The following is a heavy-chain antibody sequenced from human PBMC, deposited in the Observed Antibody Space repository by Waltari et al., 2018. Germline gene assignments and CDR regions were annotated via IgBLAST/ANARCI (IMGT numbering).Heavy chain of an antibody. CDR2: ISYAGTT. D-gene: IGHD5-12*01. V-gene: IGHV4-39*01. J-gene: IGHJ3*01. CDR3: ATYIGASVGTAAFDV. CDR1: GGSIDTPKHY. Sequence: QLQLQESGPGPVKPSETLSLTCSVSGGSIDTPKHYWSWIRQPPGQGLEWTGTISYAGTTYTNPALRSRITMCRDTSKNQLSLTLGSTTAADTAVYYCATYIGASVGTAAFDVWGQGTMVTVSS.